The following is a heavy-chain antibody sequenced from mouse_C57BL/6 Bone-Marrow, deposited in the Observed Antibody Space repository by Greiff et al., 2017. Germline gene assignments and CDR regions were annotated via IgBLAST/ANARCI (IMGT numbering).Heavy chain of an antibody. D-gene: IGHD1-1*01. CDR3: ARALYYYGSSPSLWYFDV. Sequence: QVQLQQPGAELVKPGASVKLSCKASGYTFTSYWMQWVKQRPGQGLEWIGEIDPSDSYTNYNQKFKGKATLTVDTSSSTAYMQLSSLTSEDSAVYYCARALYYYGSSPSLWYFDVWGTGTTVTVSS. CDR1: GYTFTSYW. J-gene: IGHJ1*03. V-gene: IGHV1-50*01. CDR2: IDPSDSYT.